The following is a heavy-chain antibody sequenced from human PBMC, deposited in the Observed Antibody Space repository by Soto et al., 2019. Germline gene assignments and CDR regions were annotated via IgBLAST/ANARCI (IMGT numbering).Heavy chain of an antibody. CDR2: IIPIFGTA. Sequence: QVQLVQSGAEVKKPGSSVKVSCKASGGTFSSYAISWVRQAPGQGLEWMGGIIPIFGTANYAQKFQGRVTITADESTSTAYMELSSLRSEDTAVYYCARGDCSGGSCYNYYYCGMDVWGQGTTVTVSS. CDR1: GGTFSSYA. CDR3: ARGDCSGGSCYNYYYCGMDV. V-gene: IGHV1-69*12. J-gene: IGHJ6*02. D-gene: IGHD2-15*01.